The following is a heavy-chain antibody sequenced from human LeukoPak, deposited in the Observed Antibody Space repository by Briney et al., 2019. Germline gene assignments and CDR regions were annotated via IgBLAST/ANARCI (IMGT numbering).Heavy chain of an antibody. CDR1: GYTFTSYA. CDR2: INAGNGNT. D-gene: IGHD3-10*01. Sequence: ASVKVSCKASGYTFTSYAMHWVRQAPGQRLEWMGWINAGNGNTKYSQEFQGRVTITRDTSASTAYMELSSLRSEDMAVYYCAREGYYYGSGSHAPEAELDAFDIWGQGTMVTVSS. V-gene: IGHV1-3*03. CDR3: AREGYYYGSGSHAPEAELDAFDI. J-gene: IGHJ3*02.